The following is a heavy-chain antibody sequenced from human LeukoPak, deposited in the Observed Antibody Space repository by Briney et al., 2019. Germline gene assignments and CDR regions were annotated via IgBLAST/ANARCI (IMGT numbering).Heavy chain of an antibody. CDR1: GYTFSSYW. V-gene: IGHV5-51*01. Sequence: GESLKISCKGSGYTFSSYWIGWGRQMPGKGLEWMGIIYPDDSDTRYSPSFQGQVTISADKSISTAYLQWSSLKASDTAMYYCARLAYCSNDVCYSYYYYSMDVWGKGTTVTVSS. J-gene: IGHJ6*03. CDR2: IYPDDSDT. D-gene: IGHD2-8*01. CDR3: ARLAYCSNDVCYSYYYYSMDV.